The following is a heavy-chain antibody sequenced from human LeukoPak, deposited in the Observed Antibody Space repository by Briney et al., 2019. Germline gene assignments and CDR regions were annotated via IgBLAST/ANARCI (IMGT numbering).Heavy chain of an antibody. CDR3: ARDCSSTSCYNGMDV. CDR1: GYTFTSYG. V-gene: IGHV1-18*01. CDR2: ISAYNGNT. J-gene: IGHJ6*02. Sequence: ASVKVSFKASGYTFTSYGISWVRQAPGQGLEWMGWISAYNGNTNYAQKLQGSVTMTTDTSTSTAYMELRSLRSDDTAVYYCARDCSSTSCYNGMDVWGQGTTVTISS. D-gene: IGHD2-2*01.